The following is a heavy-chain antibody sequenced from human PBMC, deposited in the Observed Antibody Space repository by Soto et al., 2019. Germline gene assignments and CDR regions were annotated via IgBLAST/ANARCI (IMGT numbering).Heavy chain of an antibody. V-gene: IGHV3-15*01. J-gene: IGHJ4*02. CDR1: GFTFSNAW. Sequence: PVGSLRLSCAASGFTFSNAWMSLVRQAPGKGLECVGRIKSKTDGGTTDYAAPEKGRFTISRDDSKNTLYLQMNSLKTEDTAVYYCTTDREYDFWSGYYDVDYWGQGALVTVSS. CDR2: IKSKTDGGTT. CDR3: TTDREYDFWSGYYDVDY. D-gene: IGHD3-3*01.